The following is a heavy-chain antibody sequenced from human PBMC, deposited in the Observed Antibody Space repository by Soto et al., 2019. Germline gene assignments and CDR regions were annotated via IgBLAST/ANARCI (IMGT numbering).Heavy chain of an antibody. J-gene: IGHJ4*02. V-gene: IGHV4-31*11. D-gene: IGHD4-4*01. CDR2: IYYSGST. CDR1: GGSISSGGYY. CDR3: ARGVPYSNYYFDY. Sequence: KTSETLSLTCAVSGGSISSGGYYWSWIRQHPGKGLEWIGFIYYSGSTYYNPSLKSRVTISVDTSKNQFSLKLNSVTAADTAVYYCARGVPYSNYYFDYWGQGTLVTVSS.